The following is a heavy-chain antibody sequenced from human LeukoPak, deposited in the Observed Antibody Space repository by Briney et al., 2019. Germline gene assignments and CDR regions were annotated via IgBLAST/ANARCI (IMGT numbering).Heavy chain of an antibody. CDR1: GFTVSSNY. Sequence: GGSLRLSCAASGFTVSSNYMSWVRQAPGKGLEWVSVIYSGGSTYYADSVKGRFTISRDNSKNTLYLQMNSLRAEDTAVYYCARDERTMVRGVTSYFDYWGQGTLVTVSS. CDR2: IYSGGST. J-gene: IGHJ4*02. V-gene: IGHV3-53*01. D-gene: IGHD3-10*01. CDR3: ARDERTMVRGVTSYFDY.